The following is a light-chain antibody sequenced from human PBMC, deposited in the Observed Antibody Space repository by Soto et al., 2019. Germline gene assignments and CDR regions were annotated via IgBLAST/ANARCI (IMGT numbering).Light chain of an antibody. Sequence: EIVMTQSPVTLSVSPGERTTLSFRASQSVSSNLAWYQQRPGQAPRLLIYDASNRATGIPDRFSGSGSGTDFTLTISRLEPEDFAVYYCQQYGSSGTFGQGTKVDIK. CDR2: DAS. V-gene: IGKV3-20*01. CDR1: QSVSSN. J-gene: IGKJ1*01. CDR3: QQYGSSGT.